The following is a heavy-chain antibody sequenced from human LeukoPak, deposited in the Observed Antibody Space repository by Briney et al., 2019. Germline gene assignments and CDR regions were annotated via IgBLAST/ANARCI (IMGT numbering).Heavy chain of an antibody. CDR1: GGTFSSYA. J-gene: IGHJ6*03. D-gene: IGHD2-2*01. CDR3: ASCGVVVPAVSYYYMDV. CDR2: IIPIFGTA. Sequence: AAGKLSCKASGGTFSSYAISWVRQAPGQGLEWMGGIIPIFGTATYAQKFQGRVTITADESTSTAYMELRSLRYEDTAVYYCASCGVVVPAVSYYYMDVWGKGTTVTVSS. V-gene: IGHV1-69*13.